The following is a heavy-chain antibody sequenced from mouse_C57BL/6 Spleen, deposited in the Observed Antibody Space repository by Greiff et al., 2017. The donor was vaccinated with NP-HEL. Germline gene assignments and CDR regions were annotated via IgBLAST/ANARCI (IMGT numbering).Heavy chain of an antibody. CDR1: GYTFTNYW. V-gene: IGHV1-63*01. J-gene: IGHJ2*01. CDR3: ARGGYDYDGYFDY. Sequence: QVQLQQSGAELVRPGPSVKMSCKASGYTFTNYWIGWAKQRPGHGLEWIGDIYPGGGYTNYNEKFKGKATLTADKSSSTAYMQFSSLTSEDSAIYYCARGGYDYDGYFDYWGQGTTLTVSS. CDR2: IYPGGGYT. D-gene: IGHD2-4*01.